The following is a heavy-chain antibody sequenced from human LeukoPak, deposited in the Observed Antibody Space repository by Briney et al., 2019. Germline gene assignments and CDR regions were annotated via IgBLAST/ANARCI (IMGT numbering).Heavy chain of an antibody. Sequence: GGSLRLSCAASGFTFSGSAMHWVRQASGKGLEWVGRIRSKANSYATAYAASVKGRSTISRDDPNNTAYLQMNSLKTEDTAVYYCTIRLGYCSSTSCYQFDYWGQGTLVTVSS. CDR2: IRSKANSYAT. CDR3: TIRLGYCSSTSCYQFDY. J-gene: IGHJ4*02. CDR1: GFTFSGSA. D-gene: IGHD2-2*01. V-gene: IGHV3-73*01.